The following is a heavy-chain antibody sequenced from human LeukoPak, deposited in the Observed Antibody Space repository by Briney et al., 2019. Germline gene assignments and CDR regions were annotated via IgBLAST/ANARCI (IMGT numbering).Heavy chain of an antibody. CDR2: IYYSGST. D-gene: IGHD4-17*01. CDR1: GGSISSGDCY. J-gene: IGHJ5*02. CDR3: ARDGATTGFSWFDP. Sequence: PSETLSLTCTVSGGSISSGDCYWSWIRQPPGKGLEWIGYIYYSGSTYYNPSLKSRVTISVDTSKNQFSLKLSSVTAADTAVYYCARDGATTGFSWFDPWGQGTLVTVSS. V-gene: IGHV4-30-4*01.